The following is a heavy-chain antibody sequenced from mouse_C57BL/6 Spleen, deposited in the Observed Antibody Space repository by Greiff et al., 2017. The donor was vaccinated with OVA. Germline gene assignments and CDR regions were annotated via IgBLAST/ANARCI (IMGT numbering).Heavy chain of an antibody. CDR3: TRGDYGSSSWFAY. V-gene: IGHV1-15*01. CDR2: IDPETGGT. J-gene: IGHJ3*01. Sequence: VQLKESGAELVRPGASVTLSCKASGYTFTDYEMHWVKQTPVHGLEWIGAIDPETGGTAYNQKFKGKAILTADKSSSTAYMELRSLTSEDSAVYYCTRGDYGSSSWFAYWGQGTLVTVSA. CDR1: GYTFTDYE. D-gene: IGHD1-1*01.